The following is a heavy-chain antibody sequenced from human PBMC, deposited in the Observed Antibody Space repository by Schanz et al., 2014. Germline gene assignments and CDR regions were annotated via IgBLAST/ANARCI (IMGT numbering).Heavy chain of an antibody. Sequence: EVQLVESGGDLVQPGGSLRLSCAASGFTFSTHAMHWVRQAPGKGLEWLSVISASGGDTYYADSVKGRFTISRDNSKNTVYIQMNSLRAEDTAVYYCARVDSSGYFFDNWGQGTRVTVSS. D-gene: IGHD3-22*01. J-gene: IGHJ4*02. CDR2: ISASGGDT. CDR3: ARVDSSGYFFDN. CDR1: GFTFSTHA. V-gene: IGHV3-23*04.